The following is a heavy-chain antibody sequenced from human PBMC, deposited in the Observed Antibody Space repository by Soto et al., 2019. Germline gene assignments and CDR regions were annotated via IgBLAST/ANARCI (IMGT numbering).Heavy chain of an antibody. Sequence: QVQLVQSGAEVKKPGASVKVSCRASGDTFISHDINWVRQATGQGLEWMGWMNPNSGNTGYGQKFQGRLTLTRDTSISTAYMELSSLRSDYTAIYYCVRGAASWGQGTLVTVSS. CDR2: MNPNSGNT. V-gene: IGHV1-8*01. J-gene: IGHJ5*02. CDR3: VRGAAS. CDR1: GDTFISHD.